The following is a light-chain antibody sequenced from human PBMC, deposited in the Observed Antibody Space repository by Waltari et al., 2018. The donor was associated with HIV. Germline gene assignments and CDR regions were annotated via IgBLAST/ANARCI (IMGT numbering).Light chain of an antibody. J-gene: IGKJ1*01. Sequence: EIVLTQSPGTLSLSPGERATLSCRASQSISSSYLAWYQQKPGQAPRLLIYGASSRATGIPDRFSGSGSGTEFSLTISSLQSEDFAVYFCQQYDAWPPQTFGQGTKVEMK. CDR3: QQYDAWPPQT. V-gene: IGKV3-20*01. CDR2: GAS. CDR1: QSISSSY.